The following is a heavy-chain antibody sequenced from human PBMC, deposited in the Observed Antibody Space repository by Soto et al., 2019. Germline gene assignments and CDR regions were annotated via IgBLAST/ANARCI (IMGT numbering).Heavy chain of an antibody. Sequence: EVQLVESGGDLVQRGGSLRLSCAASGFPFSSYWMHWVRHTPGKGLDWVARISGDGVTTYYADSVTGRFTVSRDNAKNMLSRQISGLRAEDTAVYYCAREYYGLLTGYYTDYWGQGTLVSVSS. CDR2: ISGDGVTT. CDR1: GFPFSSYW. D-gene: IGHD3-9*01. V-gene: IGHV3-74*01. J-gene: IGHJ4*02. CDR3: AREYYGLLTGYYTDY.